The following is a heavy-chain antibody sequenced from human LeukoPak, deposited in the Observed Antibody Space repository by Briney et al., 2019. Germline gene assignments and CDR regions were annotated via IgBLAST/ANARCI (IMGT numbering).Heavy chain of an antibody. V-gene: IGHV4-61*01. CDR2: IYYSGST. CDR1: GGSVSSGSYY. Sequence: SQSLSLTCTVSGGSVSSGSYYWSWTRPPPGKGLEWIGYIYYSGSTNYNPSLKSRVTISVDTSKNQFSLKLSSVTAADTAVYYCAREAVKYIDYWGQGTLVTVSS. J-gene: IGHJ4*02. CDR3: AREAVKYIDY. D-gene: IGHD3-22*01.